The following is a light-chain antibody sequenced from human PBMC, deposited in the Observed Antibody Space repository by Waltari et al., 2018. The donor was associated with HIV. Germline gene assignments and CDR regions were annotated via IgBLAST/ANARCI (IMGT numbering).Light chain of an antibody. V-gene: IGLV1-40*01. CDR2: GHS. J-gene: IGLJ3*02. CDR3: QSYASSLRGWV. Sequence: QSVLKQPPSVSGAPGQRVTISCTGSSSNRGAGYDVHWYQQVPGTAPKLLINGHSNRPSCVPDRFSGSKSGTSASLTISGLQAEDEADYYCQSYASSLRGWVFGGWTKLTVL. CDR1: SSNRGAGYD.